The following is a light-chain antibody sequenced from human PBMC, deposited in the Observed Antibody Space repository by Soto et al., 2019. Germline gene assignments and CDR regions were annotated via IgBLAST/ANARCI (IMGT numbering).Light chain of an antibody. CDR3: QLWDSNSDHVV. CDR1: NIGRKS. J-gene: IGLJ2*01. Sequence: SYELTQPPSVSVAPGQTARITCGGTNIGRKSVRWYQQKPGQAPVVVVYDDRDRPSGIPERFSGSNSGNTAALTISRVEGGDEADYYCQLWDSNSDHVVFGGGTKVT. V-gene: IGLV3-21*02. CDR2: DDR.